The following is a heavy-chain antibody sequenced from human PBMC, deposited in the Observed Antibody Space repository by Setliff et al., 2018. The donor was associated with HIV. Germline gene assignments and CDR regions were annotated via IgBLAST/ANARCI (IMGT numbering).Heavy chain of an antibody. CDR3: AREGLWFGDRGYYMDV. J-gene: IGHJ6*03. V-gene: IGHV1-18*01. CDR2: IGTYNGDT. D-gene: IGHD3-10*01. Sequence: ASVKVSCKASGYTFTSPGITWVRQAPGQGLEWMGWIGTYNGDTNYAQKFQGRVTMTTDTSTSTAYMELRSLISDDTAVYYCAREGLWFGDRGYYMDVWGTGTAVTVSS. CDR1: GYTFTSPG.